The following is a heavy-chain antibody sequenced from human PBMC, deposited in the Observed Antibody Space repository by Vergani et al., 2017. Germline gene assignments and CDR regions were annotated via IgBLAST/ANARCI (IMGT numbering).Heavy chain of an antibody. J-gene: IGHJ6*02. V-gene: IGHV4-31*03. CDR2: IYYSGST. D-gene: IGHD5-18*01. Sequence: QVQLQESGPGLVKPSQTLSLTCTVSGGSISSGGYYWSWIRQHPGKGLEWIGYIYYSGSTYYNPSLKSRVTISVDTSKNQFSLKLSSVTAADTAVYYCARDPGPHPGTAMVTFYYYGMDVWGQGTTVTVSS. CDR1: GGSISSGGYY. CDR3: ARDPGPHPGTAMVTFYYYGMDV.